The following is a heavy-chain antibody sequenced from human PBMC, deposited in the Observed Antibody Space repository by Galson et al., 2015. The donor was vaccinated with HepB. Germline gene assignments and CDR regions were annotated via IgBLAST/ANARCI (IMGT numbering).Heavy chain of an antibody. J-gene: IGHJ3*02. CDR3: ARGPTPLLYYYDSSGNAFDI. D-gene: IGHD3-22*01. V-gene: IGHV3-48*04. Sequence: SLRLSCAASGFTFSSYNMNWVRQAPGKGLEWVSYISSSSSTIYYADSVKGRFTISRDNAKNSLYLQMNSLRAEDTAVYYCARGPTPLLYYYDSSGNAFDIWGQGTMVTVSS. CDR2: ISSSSSTI. CDR1: GFTFSSYN.